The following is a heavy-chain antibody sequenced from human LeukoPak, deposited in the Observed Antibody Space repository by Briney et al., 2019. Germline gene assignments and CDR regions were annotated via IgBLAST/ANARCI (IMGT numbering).Heavy chain of an antibody. CDR2: LSHAGTN. CDR3: ARLRGGVQLWGD. D-gene: IGHD5-18*01. CDR1: GGSITSDSYS. Sequence: SETLSLTCTVSGGSITSDSYSWGWIRQPPGKGLQWIVTLSHAGTNYYNPSLKSRVTMPVDRSKNQFSLKLTSVTATDTAVYYCARLRGGVQLWGDWGQGTLVTVSS. J-gene: IGHJ4*02. V-gene: IGHV4-39*01.